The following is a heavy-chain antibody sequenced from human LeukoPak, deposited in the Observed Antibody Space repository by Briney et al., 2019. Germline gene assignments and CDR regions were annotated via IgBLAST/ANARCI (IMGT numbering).Heavy chain of an antibody. Sequence: SETLSLTCAVYGGSFSGYYWSWIRQPPGKGLEWIGEINHSGSTNYNPSLKSRVTISVDTSKNQFSLKLSSVTAADTAVYYCARLPGIAVAFDYWGQGTLVTVSS. J-gene: IGHJ4*02. D-gene: IGHD6-19*01. CDR1: GGSFSGYY. V-gene: IGHV4-34*01. CDR3: ARLPGIAVAFDY. CDR2: INHSGST.